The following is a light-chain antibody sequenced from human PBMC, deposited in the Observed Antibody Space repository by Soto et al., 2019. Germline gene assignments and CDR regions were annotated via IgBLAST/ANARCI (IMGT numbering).Light chain of an antibody. CDR1: QSISSN. V-gene: IGKV1-39*01. CDR2: AAF. CDR3: QQSYSTPLT. J-gene: IGKJ4*01. Sequence: QMAKSKDSISTAVPCKLNDHYRASQSISSNVNWYQQKPGKAPKLLIYAAFSLQSGVASRFSGGGSGTDFTLTISSLQPEDFATYSCQQSYSTPLTFGGGTKVDIK.